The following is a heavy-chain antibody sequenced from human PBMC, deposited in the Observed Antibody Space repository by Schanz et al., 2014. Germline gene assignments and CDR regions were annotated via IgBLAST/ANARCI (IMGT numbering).Heavy chain of an antibody. CDR2: IIPVLDVG. D-gene: IGHD2-2*01. Sequence: QVQLVQSGAEVKKPGASVKVSCKASGYTFVSYSMHWVRQAPGQGLEWMGRIIPVLDVGNYAQQFQGRVTFTADKSTSTAYMELSSLRYEDTALYYCARGTMPGTFDICGQGTMVTVSS. CDR3: ARGTMPGTFDI. V-gene: IGHV1-69*04. CDR1: GYTFVSYS. J-gene: IGHJ3*02.